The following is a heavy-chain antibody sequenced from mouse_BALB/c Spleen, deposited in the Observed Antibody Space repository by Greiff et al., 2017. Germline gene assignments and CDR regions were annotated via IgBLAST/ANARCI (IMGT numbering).Heavy chain of an antibody. CDR1: GYTFTSYW. CDR2: INPSNGRT. CDR3: AGWMDY. Sequence: VQLQQSRAELVKPGSSVKLSCKASGYTFTSYWMYWVKQRPGQSLEWIGEINPSNGRTNYNEKFKSKATLTVNKSSSTAYMQLSSLTSEDSAVYYCAGWMDYWGQGMSVTVSS. V-gene: IGHV1S81*02. D-gene: IGHD2-3*01. J-gene: IGHJ4*01.